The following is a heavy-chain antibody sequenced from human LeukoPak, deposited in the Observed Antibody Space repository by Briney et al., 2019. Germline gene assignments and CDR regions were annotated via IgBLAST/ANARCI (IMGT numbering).Heavy chain of an antibody. CDR3: AIRPSIAVARLPDY. V-gene: IGHV1-69*13. D-gene: IGHD6-19*01. Sequence: GASVKVSCKASGGTFSSYAISWVRQAPGQGLEWMGGIIPIFGTASYAQKFQGRVTITADESTSTAYMELSSLRSEDTAVYYCAIRPSIAVARLPDYWGQGTLVTVSS. CDR1: GGTFSSYA. J-gene: IGHJ4*02. CDR2: IIPIFGTA.